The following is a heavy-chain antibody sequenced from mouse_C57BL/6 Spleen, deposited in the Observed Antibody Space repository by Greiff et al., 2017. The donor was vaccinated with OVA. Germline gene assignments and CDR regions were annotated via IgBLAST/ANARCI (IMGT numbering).Heavy chain of an antibody. D-gene: IGHD1-1*01. J-gene: IGHJ2*01. Sequence: QVQLKQSGAELVRPGTSVKVSCKASGYAFTNYLIEWVKQRPGQGLEWIGVINPGSGGTNYNEKFKGKATLTADKSSSTSYMQLSSLTSEDSAVYFCARSGFITTVVGGYFDDWGKGTTLTVSS. CDR2: INPGSGGT. V-gene: IGHV1-54*01. CDR1: GYAFTNYL. CDR3: ARSGFITTVVGGYFDD.